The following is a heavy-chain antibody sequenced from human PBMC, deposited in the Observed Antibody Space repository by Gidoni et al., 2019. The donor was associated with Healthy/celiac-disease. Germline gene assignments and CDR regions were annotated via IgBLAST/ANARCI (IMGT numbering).Heavy chain of an antibody. CDR3: AKLPLGDDYYYYYGMDV. J-gene: IGHJ6*02. D-gene: IGHD3-10*01. Sequence: EVQLLESGGGLVQPGGSLRLSCAASGFTFSSYAMSWVRQAPGKGLGWVSAISGSGGRTYYADSVKGRFTISRDNSKNTLYLQMNSLRAEDTAVYYCAKLPLGDDYYYYYGMDVWGQGTTVTASS. V-gene: IGHV3-23*01. CDR1: GFTFSSYA. CDR2: ISGSGGRT.